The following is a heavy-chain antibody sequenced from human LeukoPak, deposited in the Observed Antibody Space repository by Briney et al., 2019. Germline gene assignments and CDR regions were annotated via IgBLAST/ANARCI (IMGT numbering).Heavy chain of an antibody. CDR2: IYNGGSP. D-gene: IGHD3-22*01. V-gene: IGHV3-53*01. CDR1: GFTVRNSY. Sequence: GGSLRLSCAVSGFTVRNSYMSWVRQAPGKGLEWVSVIYNGGSPDYADSAKGRFTISTDNSKNTLYLQMNSLRVEDTAVYYCARDGADNSGYYFGSLWGQGTVVTVSS. CDR3: ARDGADNSGYYFGSL. J-gene: IGHJ3*01.